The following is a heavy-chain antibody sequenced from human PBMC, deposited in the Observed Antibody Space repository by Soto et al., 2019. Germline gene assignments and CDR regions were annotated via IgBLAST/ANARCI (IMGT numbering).Heavy chain of an antibody. CDR1: GFTFSSYS. J-gene: IGHJ4*02. V-gene: IGHV3-48*01. Sequence: EVQLVESGGGLVQPGGSLRLSCAASGFTFSSYSMNWVRQAPGKGLEWVSYISSSSSTIYYADSVKGRFTISRDNAKNSLYLQMNSLRAEDTAVYYCARWVIAVADPHDPQAGYWGQGTLVTVSS. CDR3: ARWVIAVADPHDPQAGY. CDR2: ISSSSSTI. D-gene: IGHD6-19*01.